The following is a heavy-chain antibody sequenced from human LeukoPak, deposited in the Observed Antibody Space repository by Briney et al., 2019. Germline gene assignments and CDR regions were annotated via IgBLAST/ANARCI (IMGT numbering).Heavy chain of an antibody. J-gene: IGHJ4*02. Sequence: RASVKVSCKASGYTFTSYGISWVRQALGQGLEWMGWISAYNGNTNYAQKLQGRVTMTTDTSTSTAYMELRSLRSDDTAVYYCASFLYYYDSSGYYYNYWGQGTLVTVSS. CDR1: GYTFTSYG. CDR2: ISAYNGNT. V-gene: IGHV1-18*01. D-gene: IGHD3-22*01. CDR3: ASFLYYYDSSGYYYNY.